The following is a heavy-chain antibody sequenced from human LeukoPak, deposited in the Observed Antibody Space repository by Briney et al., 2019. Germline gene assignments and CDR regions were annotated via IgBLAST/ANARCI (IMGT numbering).Heavy chain of an antibody. CDR2: IRQDGSEK. CDR3: AKFGRTTSPVN. Sequence: GGSLRLSCAASGFTFSSYGMHWVRQAPGKGLEWVGNIRQDGSEKQYVDSVKGRFTISRDNAQNSLYLQMDSLRAEDTAVYYCAKFGRTTSPVNWGQGTLVTVSS. CDR1: GFTFSSYG. V-gene: IGHV3-7*01. D-gene: IGHD3-16*01. J-gene: IGHJ4*02.